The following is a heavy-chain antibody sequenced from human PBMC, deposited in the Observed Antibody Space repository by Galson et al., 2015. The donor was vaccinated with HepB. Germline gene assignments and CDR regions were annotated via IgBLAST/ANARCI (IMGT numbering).Heavy chain of an antibody. J-gene: IGHJ3*02. CDR1: GGSISSPNNY. CDR2: IYYSGTT. V-gene: IGHV4-39*01. D-gene: IGHD2-21*01. Sequence: SETLSLTCNVSGGSISSPNNYWNWIRQPPGKGLEWIGTIYYSGTTDYNPSLKSRVTISVDASSNHFSLKLNSVTAADTAVYYCANAGDENGFANWGQGTMVTVS. CDR3: ANAGDENGFAN.